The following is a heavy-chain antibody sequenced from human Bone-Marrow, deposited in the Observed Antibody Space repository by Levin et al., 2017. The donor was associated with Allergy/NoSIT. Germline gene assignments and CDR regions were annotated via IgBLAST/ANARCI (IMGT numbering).Heavy chain of an antibody. CDR3: TRDIAARHWFDP. J-gene: IGHJ5*02. CDR2: LRSIRHGGTS. CDR1: GFTFPDYA. D-gene: IGHD6-6*01. Sequence: GESLKISCSASGFTFPDYAMSWFRQAPGKGLEWVAFLRSIRHGGTSEYAASVKGRFIISRDDSKSIAYLQMNSLKIEDTGVYYCTRDIAARHWFDPWGQGTQVTVSS. V-gene: IGHV3-49*03.